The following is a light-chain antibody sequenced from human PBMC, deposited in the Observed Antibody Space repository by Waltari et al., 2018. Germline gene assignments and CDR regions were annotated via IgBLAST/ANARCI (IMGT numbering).Light chain of an antibody. CDR1: QSVRNNY. Sequence: EIVLTQSPGTLSLSPGERATLSCRASQSVRNNYLAWYQQKPGQAPRLLIYGASSRAAGIPDRFSGSGSGTDFTLTISRLEPEDFAVYYCQQYGSSSLTFGG. J-gene: IGKJ4*01. V-gene: IGKV3-20*01. CDR2: GAS. CDR3: QQYGSSSLT.